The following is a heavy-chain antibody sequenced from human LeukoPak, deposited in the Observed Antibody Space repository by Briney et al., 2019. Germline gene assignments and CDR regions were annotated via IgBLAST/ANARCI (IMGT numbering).Heavy chain of an antibody. CDR1: GYTFTSYD. D-gene: IGHD6-13*01. CDR2: MNPNSGNT. Sequence: ASVKASCKASGYTFTSYDINWVRQATGQGLEWMGWMNPNSGNTGYAQKFQGRVTMTRNTSISTAYMELSSLRSEDTAVYYCARSAAAGRTPDYYYYGMDVWGQGTTVTVSS. J-gene: IGHJ6*02. CDR3: ARSAAAGRTPDYYYYGMDV. V-gene: IGHV1-8*01.